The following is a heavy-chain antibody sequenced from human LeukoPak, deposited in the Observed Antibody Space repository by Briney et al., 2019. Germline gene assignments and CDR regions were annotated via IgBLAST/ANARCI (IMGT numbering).Heavy chain of an antibody. J-gene: IGHJ5*02. CDR3: ASGSLSYTSSYFWFDP. CDR2: INPNSGGT. CDR1: GSTFTGFY. D-gene: IGHD6-13*01. Sequence: VASVKVSFKASGSTFTGFYLHWVRQAPGQGLEWLGWINPNSGGTKYAQKFQGRVTMTRDTSISTAYMELTRLRSDDTALYYCASGSLSYTSSYFWFDPWGQGTLVTVSS. V-gene: IGHV1-2*02.